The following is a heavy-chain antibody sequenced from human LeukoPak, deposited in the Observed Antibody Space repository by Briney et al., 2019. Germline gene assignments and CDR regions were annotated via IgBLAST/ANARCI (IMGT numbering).Heavy chain of an antibody. CDR3: ARERTTVVTLDYYYGMDV. J-gene: IGHJ6*02. D-gene: IGHD4-23*01. V-gene: IGHV1-2*02. CDR2: INPNSGGT. CDR1: GHSVTGYD. Sequence: ASVKVSCKAAGHSVTGYDIHSVPQAPGQGLEWMGWINPNSGGTKYAQKFQGRLTMTRDTSISTANMELSRLRSDDTAVYYCARERTTVVTLDYYYGMDVWGQGTTVTVSS.